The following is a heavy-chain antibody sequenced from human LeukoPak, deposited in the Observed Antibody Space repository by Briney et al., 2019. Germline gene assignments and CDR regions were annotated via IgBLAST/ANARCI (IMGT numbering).Heavy chain of an antibody. J-gene: IGHJ4*02. CDR2: IYYSGST. D-gene: IGHD1-26*01. V-gene: IGHV4-59*08. Sequence: PSETLSLTCTVSGGSISSYYWSWIRQPPGKGLEWIGYIYYSGSTNYNPSLKSRVTTSVDTSKNQFSLKLSSVTAADTAVYYCARHPIVGAGGVDCWGQGTLVTVSS. CDR3: ARHPIVGAGGVDC. CDR1: GGSISSYY.